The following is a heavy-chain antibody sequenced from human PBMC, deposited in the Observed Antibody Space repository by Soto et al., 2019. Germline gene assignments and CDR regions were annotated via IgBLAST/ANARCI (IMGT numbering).Heavy chain of an antibody. V-gene: IGHV1-8*01. J-gene: IGHJ3*02. CDR3: ALLSSLDAFDI. CDR2: MNPNSGNT. CDR1: GYTFTSYD. Sequence: ASVQVSRQASGYTFTSYDIHWVRQATGQGLEWMGWMNPNSGNTGYAQKFQGRVTMTRNTSISTAYTELSSLRSEDTAVYYCALLSSLDAFDIWGQGTMVTVSS. D-gene: IGHD2-15*01.